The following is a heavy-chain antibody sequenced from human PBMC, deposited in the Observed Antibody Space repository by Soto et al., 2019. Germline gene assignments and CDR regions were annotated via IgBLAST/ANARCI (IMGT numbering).Heavy chain of an antibody. CDR1: GFNTRFYS. CDR3: SKGEMSTIRNSFDP. Sequence: SGGSLRLSCTASGFNTRFYSMSWVRQTPGKGLEWVAALSRSGGATYYADSVRGRFTISRDASKDTLFLQMRNLRAEDTAIYYCSKGEMSTIRNSFDPWGQGTLVTVSS. CDR2: LSRSGGAT. V-gene: IGHV3-23*01. J-gene: IGHJ5*02. D-gene: IGHD1-1*01.